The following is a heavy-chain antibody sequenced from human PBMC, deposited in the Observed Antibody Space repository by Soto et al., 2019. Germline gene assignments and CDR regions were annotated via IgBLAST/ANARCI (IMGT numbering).Heavy chain of an antibody. J-gene: IGHJ6*03. V-gene: IGHV3-23*01. CDR1: GFTFSSYA. CDR3: AKHNPGYCINGVCYTAYYDYYYMDV. Sequence: EVQLLESGGGVVQPGGSLRLSCAASGFTFSSYAMSWVRQAPGKGLEWVSAISGSGGSTYYADSGKGRFTISRDNSKNALYLQMNSLSTEDTAVYYCAKHNPGYCINGVCYTAYYDYYYMDVLGKGTTVTDSS. CDR2: ISGSGGST. D-gene: IGHD2-8*01.